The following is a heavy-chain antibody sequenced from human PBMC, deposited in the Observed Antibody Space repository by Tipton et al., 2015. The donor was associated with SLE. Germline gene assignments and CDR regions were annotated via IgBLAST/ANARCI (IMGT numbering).Heavy chain of an antibody. CDR3: AGGGGIRFLECDYYYMDV. Sequence: TLSLTCTVSGYSISSGYYWGWIRQPPGKGLEWIGSIYHSGSTYYNPSLKSRVTISVDTSKNQFSLKLSSVTAADTAVYYCAGGGGIRFLECDYYYMDVWGKGTTVTVSS. V-gene: IGHV4-38-2*02. CDR1: GYSISSGYY. D-gene: IGHD3-3*01. J-gene: IGHJ6*03. CDR2: IYHSGST.